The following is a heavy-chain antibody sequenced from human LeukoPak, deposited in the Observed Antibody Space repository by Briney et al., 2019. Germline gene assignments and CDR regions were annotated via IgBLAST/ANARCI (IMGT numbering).Heavy chain of an antibody. Sequence: PGGSLRLSCAASGFTFSSYAMSWVRQPPGQGLEWVSGISGSGGATYYAGSVKGRFTISRDNSKNTLYLQMNTLRAEDTAVYFCAKRSGYSSGWADHWGQGTLVTVSS. J-gene: IGHJ4*02. CDR3: AKRSGYSSGWADH. D-gene: IGHD6-19*01. V-gene: IGHV3-23*01. CDR2: ISGSGGAT. CDR1: GFTFSSYA.